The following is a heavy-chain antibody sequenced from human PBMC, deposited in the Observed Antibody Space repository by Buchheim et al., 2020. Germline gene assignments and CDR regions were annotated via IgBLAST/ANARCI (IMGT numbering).Heavy chain of an antibody. D-gene: IGHD3-22*01. CDR3: AREMWYFYDSSGYAFDY. CDR2: IYTSGST. CDR1: GGSITSNYY. J-gene: IGHJ4*02. V-gene: IGHV4-61*02. Sequence: QVQLQESGPGLVKPSQTLSLTCTVSGGSITSNYYWSWIRQPAGKGLEWIGRIYTSGSTNYNPSLNSRVTISVDTSKNQFSLKLTSVTAADTAVYYCAREMWYFYDSSGYAFDYWGQGTL.